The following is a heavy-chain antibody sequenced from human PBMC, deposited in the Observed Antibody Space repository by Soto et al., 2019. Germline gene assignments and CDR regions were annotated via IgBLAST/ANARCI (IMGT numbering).Heavy chain of an antibody. Sequence: GASVKVSCKASGYTFTSYYMHWVRQAPGQGLEWMGIINPSGGSTSYAQKFQGRVTMTRDTSTSTVYMELSSLRSEDTAVYYCARLTVTANYYYGMDVWGQGTTVTVSS. CDR1: GYTFTSYY. J-gene: IGHJ6*02. CDR3: ARLTVTANYYYGMDV. V-gene: IGHV1-46*01. CDR2: INPSGGST. D-gene: IGHD4-17*01.